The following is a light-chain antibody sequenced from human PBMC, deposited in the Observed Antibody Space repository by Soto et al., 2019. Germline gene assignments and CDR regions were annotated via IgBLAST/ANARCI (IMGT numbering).Light chain of an antibody. Sequence: DIQMTQSPSSLSASIGDRVIITCRASQSISNHLNWYQQKPGKAPKLLIFAASSLQSGVPSRFSGSRSGPDFTLTISSLQPEDFATYYCQQSYSSLPTFGQGTRWIS. CDR2: AAS. J-gene: IGKJ1*01. CDR3: QQSYSSLPT. V-gene: IGKV1-39*01. CDR1: QSISNH.